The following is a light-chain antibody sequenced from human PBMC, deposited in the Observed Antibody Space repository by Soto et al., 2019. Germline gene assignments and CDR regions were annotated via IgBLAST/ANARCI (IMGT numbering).Light chain of an antibody. Sequence: EIVLTQSPATLSLSPGERATLSCRSSKSVSWYLDLAWYQQKPGQAPRLLIHDASTRAPGIPGRFSGSGSGSDFTLTSTSLEPEDFAVYYCQERTERPPSITFGQGTRLEIK. CDR2: DAS. J-gene: IGKJ5*01. V-gene: IGKV3-11*01. CDR3: QERTERPPSIT. CDR1: KSVSWY.